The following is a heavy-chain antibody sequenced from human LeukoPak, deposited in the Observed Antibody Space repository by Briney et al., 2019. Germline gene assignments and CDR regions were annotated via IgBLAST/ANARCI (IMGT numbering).Heavy chain of an antibody. J-gene: IGHJ4*02. CDR1: GFTFSNYG. CDR2: IWYDGSNK. Sequence: GGSLRLSCAASGFTFSNYGIHWVRQAPGKGLEWVAVIWYDGSNKYCADSVKGRFTISRDNSRNTLSLQMNNLRAEDTAVYYCARDRCTNGVCYLDYWGQGTLVTASS. V-gene: IGHV3-33*01. D-gene: IGHD2-8*01. CDR3: ARDRCTNGVCYLDY.